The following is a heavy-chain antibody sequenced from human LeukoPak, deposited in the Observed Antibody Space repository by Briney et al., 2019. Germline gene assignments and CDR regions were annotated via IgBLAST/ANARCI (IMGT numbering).Heavy chain of an antibody. V-gene: IGHV1-69*05. CDR2: IIPIFGTA. D-gene: IGHD3-10*01. CDR1: GGTFSSYA. Sequence: ASVKVSCKASGGTFSSYAISWVRQAPGQGLEWMGGIIPIFGTANYAQKFQGRVTITTDESTSTAYMELSSLRSEDTAVYYCAREVRGDIDHWGQGTLVTASS. CDR3: AREVRGDIDH. J-gene: IGHJ4*02.